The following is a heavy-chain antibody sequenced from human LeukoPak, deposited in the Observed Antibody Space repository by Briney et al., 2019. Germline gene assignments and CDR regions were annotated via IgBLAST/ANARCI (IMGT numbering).Heavy chain of an antibody. V-gene: IGHV3-21*01. CDR2: ISSSSSYT. D-gene: IGHD3-22*01. CDR3: ARDNYYDSSGYPGY. CDR1: GLTFSSYS. Sequence: GGSLRLSCAASGLTFSSYSMNWVRQAPGKGLEWVSSISSSSSYTYYADSVKGRFTISRDNAKNSLYLQMNSLRADDTAVYYCARDNYYDSSGYPGYWGQGTLVTVSS. J-gene: IGHJ4*02.